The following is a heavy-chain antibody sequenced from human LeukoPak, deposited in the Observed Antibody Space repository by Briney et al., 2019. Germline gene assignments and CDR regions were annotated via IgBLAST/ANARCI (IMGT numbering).Heavy chain of an antibody. Sequence: GGSLRLSCAASGFTFGSYWMHWVRQAPGKGLVWVSRINSDGSSTSYADSVKGRFTISRDNAKNTLYLQMNSLRAEDTAVYYCARDGSSSWYDVGGDYDYWGQGTLVTVSS. CDR2: INSDGSST. CDR3: ARDGSSSWYDVGGDYDY. J-gene: IGHJ4*02. V-gene: IGHV3-74*01. CDR1: GFTFGSYW. D-gene: IGHD6-13*01.